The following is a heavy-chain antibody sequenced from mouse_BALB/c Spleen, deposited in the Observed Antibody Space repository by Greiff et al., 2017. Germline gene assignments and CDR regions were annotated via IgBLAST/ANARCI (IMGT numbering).Heavy chain of an antibody. CDR2: ISDGGSYT. V-gene: IGHV5-4*02. J-gene: IGHJ4*01. Sequence: EVKLMESGGGLVKPGGSLKLSCAASGFTFSDYYMYWVRQTPEKRLEWVATISDGGSYTYYPDSVKGRFTISRDNAKNNLYLQMSSLKSEDTAMYYCARGLTDAMDYWGQGTSVTVSA. CDR1: GFTFSDYY. D-gene: IGHD4-1*01. CDR3: ARGLTDAMDY.